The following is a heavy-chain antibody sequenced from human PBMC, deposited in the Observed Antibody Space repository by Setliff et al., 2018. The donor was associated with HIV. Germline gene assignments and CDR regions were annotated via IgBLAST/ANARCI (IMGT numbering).Heavy chain of an antibody. Sequence: ASVKVSCKASGYTFPSYAISWVRQAPGQGLEWMGGIIPMYGSVDYVQKFQGRVTITTDESTSTAYMELSRLRSEDTAAYYWARATFYCRGGRCYSSFFDSWGQGTLVTVSS. CDR1: GYTFPSYA. D-gene: IGHD2-15*01. CDR2: IIPMYGSV. V-gene: IGHV1-69*05. J-gene: IGHJ4*02. CDR3: ARATFYCRGGRCYSSFFDS.